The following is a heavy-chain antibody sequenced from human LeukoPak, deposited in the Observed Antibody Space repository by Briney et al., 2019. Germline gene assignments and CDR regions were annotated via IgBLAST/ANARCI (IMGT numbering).Heavy chain of an antibody. CDR1: GGSISSGDYY. CDR2: IYYSGST. D-gene: IGHD1-1*01. CDR3: ARGRRYPYGMDV. J-gene: IGHJ6*02. V-gene: IGHV4-30-4*08. Sequence: SETLSLTCTVSGGSISSGDYYWSWIRQPPGKGLEWIGYIYYSGSTYYNPSLKSRVTISVDTSKNQFSLKLSSVTAADTAVYYCARGRRYPYGMDVWGQGTTVTVSS.